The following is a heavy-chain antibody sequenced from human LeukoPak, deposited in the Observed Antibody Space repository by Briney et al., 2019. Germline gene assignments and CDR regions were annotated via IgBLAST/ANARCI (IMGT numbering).Heavy chain of an antibody. J-gene: IGHJ5*02. D-gene: IGHD4-17*01. CDR2: IRYDGSNK. Sequence: GGSLRLSCAASGFTFSSYGMHWVRQAPGKGLEWVAFIRYDGSNKYYADSVKGRFTISRDNSKNSLYLQMNSLRSEDTALYYCAKDLGPSGAGWFDPWGQGTLVTVSS. CDR1: GFTFSSYG. V-gene: IGHV3-30*02. CDR3: AKDLGPSGAGWFDP.